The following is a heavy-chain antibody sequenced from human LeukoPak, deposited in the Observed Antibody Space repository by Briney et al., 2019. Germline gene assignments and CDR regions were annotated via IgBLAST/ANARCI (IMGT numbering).Heavy chain of an antibody. CDR3: ARFSNDHGVKFDY. CDR2: IYYSGTA. J-gene: IGHJ4*02. V-gene: IGHV4-31*03. CDR1: GGSISSGGYY. D-gene: IGHD4-17*01. Sequence: SQTLSLTCTVSGGSISSGGYYWSWIRQHPEKGLEWIGYIYYSGTAYYNPSLKSRVTMSVDTSKNQFSLKLDSVTAADTAVYYCARFSNDHGVKFDYWGQGTLVTVSS.